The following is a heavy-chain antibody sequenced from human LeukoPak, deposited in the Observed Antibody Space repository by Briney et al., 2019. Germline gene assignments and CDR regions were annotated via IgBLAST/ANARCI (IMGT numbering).Heavy chain of an antibody. CDR2: INHSGRT. J-gene: IGHJ4*02. Sequence: SETLSLTCTVSSGSISSSSYYWAWIRQPPGKGLEWIGIINHSGRTYYKPSLKSRITISVDTSNNQFSLKLSSVTAADTAVYFCARHLPGSSGTTIDYWGQGTLVTVSS. CDR3: ARHLPGSSGTTIDY. V-gene: IGHV4-39*01. CDR1: SGSISSSSYY. D-gene: IGHD3-22*01.